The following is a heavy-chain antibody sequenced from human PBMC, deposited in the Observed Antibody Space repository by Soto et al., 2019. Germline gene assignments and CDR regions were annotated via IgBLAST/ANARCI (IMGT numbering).Heavy chain of an antibody. Sequence: GGSLRLSCVASGFTFKTYAMSWVRQAPGKGLEWVSTVNPSASNTYYPDSMKGRFTISRDNSKDTLYLQMDSLRADDTAVYYCAKGTNYYGIFDYWGRGTLVTVSS. CDR1: GFTFKTYA. V-gene: IGHV3-23*01. J-gene: IGHJ4*02. D-gene: IGHD3-22*01. CDR3: AKGTNYYGIFDY. CDR2: VNPSASNT.